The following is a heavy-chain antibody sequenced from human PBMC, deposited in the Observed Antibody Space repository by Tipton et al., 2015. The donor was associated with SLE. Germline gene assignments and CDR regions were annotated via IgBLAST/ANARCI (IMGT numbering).Heavy chain of an antibody. CDR3: ARGPYYDSSGYSFYAFDI. CDR2: INHSGST. V-gene: IGHV4-34*01. D-gene: IGHD3-22*01. J-gene: IGHJ3*02. Sequence: TLSLTCAVYGGSFSGYYWSWIRQPPGKGLEWIGEINHSGSTNYNPSLKSRVTISVDTSKNQFSLKLSSATAADTAVYYCARGPYYDSSGYSFYAFDIWGQGTMVTVSS. CDR1: GGSFSGYY.